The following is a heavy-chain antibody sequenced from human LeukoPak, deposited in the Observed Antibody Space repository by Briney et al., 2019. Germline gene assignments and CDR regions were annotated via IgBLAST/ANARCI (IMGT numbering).Heavy chain of an antibody. Sequence: TGGSLRLSCAASGFNFSTYNVNWVRQAPGKGLDWVSYISSSSRTRYYADSVKGRFTISRDNAKDSLYLQMNSLRAEDTAVHYCVRESIGFDYWGQGTLVTVSS. CDR2: ISSSSRTR. CDR1: GFNFSTYN. V-gene: IGHV3-48*04. J-gene: IGHJ4*02. CDR3: VRESIGFDY. D-gene: IGHD2-15*01.